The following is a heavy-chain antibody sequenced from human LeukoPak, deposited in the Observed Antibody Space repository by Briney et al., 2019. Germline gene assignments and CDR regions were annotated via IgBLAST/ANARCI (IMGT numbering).Heavy chain of an antibody. V-gene: IGHV3-23*01. CDR3: AKDRNDILTGYPTGFDP. D-gene: IGHD3-9*01. Sequence: GGSLRLSCAASGFTFSSYGMSWVRQAPGKGLEWVSAISGSGGSTYYADSVKGRFTISRDNSKNTLYLQMNSLRAEDTAVYYCAKDRNDILTGYPTGFDPWGQGTLVTVSS. CDR2: ISGSGGST. CDR1: GFTFSSYG. J-gene: IGHJ5*02.